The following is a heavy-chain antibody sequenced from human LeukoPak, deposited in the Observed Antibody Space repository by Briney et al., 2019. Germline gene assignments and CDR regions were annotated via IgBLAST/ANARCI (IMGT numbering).Heavy chain of an antibody. CDR1: GFTFSSYA. J-gene: IGHJ6*03. V-gene: IGHV3-30-3*01. Sequence: PGRSLRLSCAASGFTFSSYALHWVRQAPGKGLEWVAVISYDGSNKYYADSVKGRFTISRDNSKNTLYLQMNSLRAEDTAVYFCARDTKSNWRDYYYYYMDVWGKGTTVTVSS. CDR2: ISYDGSNK. D-gene: IGHD1-20*01. CDR3: ARDTKSNWRDYYYYYMDV.